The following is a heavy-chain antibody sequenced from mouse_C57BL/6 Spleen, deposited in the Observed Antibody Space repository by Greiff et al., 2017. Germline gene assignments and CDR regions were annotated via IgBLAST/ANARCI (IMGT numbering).Heavy chain of an antibody. J-gene: IGHJ2*01. D-gene: IGHD1-1*01. Sequence: EVQLQQSGPELVKPGASVKMSCKASGYTFTDYNMHWVKQSHGKSLEWIGYINPNNGGTSYNQKFKGKATLTVNKSSSTAYMELRSLTSEDSAVXYCARDYGSSYDYFDYWGQGTTLTVSS. V-gene: IGHV1-22*01. CDR1: GYTFTDYN. CDR2: INPNNGGT. CDR3: ARDYGSSYDYFDY.